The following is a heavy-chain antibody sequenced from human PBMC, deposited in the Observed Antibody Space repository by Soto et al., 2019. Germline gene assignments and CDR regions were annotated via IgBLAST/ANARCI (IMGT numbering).Heavy chain of an antibody. Sequence: QVQLVQSGAEVKKPGSSVKVSCKASGGSFSSYAISWVRQAPGQGLEWMGGIIPIFGTPSYAQKFQGRVTISADESTSTAYMELSSLRSEDTAVYYCASEYRSSSGRFDNWGQGTLVTVSS. J-gene: IGHJ4*02. V-gene: IGHV1-69*01. D-gene: IGHD6-6*01. CDR3: ASEYRSSSGRFDN. CDR1: GGSFSSYA. CDR2: IIPIFGTP.